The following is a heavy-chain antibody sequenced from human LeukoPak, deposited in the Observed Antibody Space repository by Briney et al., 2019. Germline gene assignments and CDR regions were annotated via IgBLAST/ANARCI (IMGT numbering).Heavy chain of an antibody. V-gene: IGHV3-23*01. CDR2: ISPSGGST. CDR3: ARDAGSTVGAPFDY. Sequence: GGSLRLSCAASGFTFTSYAMSWVRQAPGKGLEWVSAISPSGGSTYYPDSVKGRFTISRDNSKNTLYLQMNSLRAEDTAVYYCARDAGSTVGAPFDYWGQGTLVTVSS. J-gene: IGHJ4*02. CDR1: GFTFTSYA. D-gene: IGHD1-26*01.